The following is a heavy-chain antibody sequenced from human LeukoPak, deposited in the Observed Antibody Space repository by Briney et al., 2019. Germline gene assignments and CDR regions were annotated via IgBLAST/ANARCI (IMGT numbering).Heavy chain of an antibody. Sequence: GESLKISCKGSGYTVTNYWIGWVRQMPGKGLEFMGIIYPGDSDTRYSPSFQGQVTISVDKSINTAYLQWSSLKASDTAMYYCARRYYYDNTGYSFRAHAAFDIWGQGTMVTVSS. CDR1: GYTVTNYW. V-gene: IGHV5-51*01. J-gene: IGHJ3*02. CDR3: ARRYYYDNTGYSFRAHAAFDI. CDR2: IYPGDSDT. D-gene: IGHD3-22*01.